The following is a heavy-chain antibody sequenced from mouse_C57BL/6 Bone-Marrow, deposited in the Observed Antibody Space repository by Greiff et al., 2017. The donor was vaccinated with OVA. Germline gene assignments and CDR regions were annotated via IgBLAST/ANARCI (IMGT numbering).Heavy chain of an antibody. Sequence: QVQLQQSGAELARPGASVKLSCKASGYTFTSYGISWVKQRPGQGLEWIGEIYPRSGNTYYNEKFKGKATLTADKSSSTAYMELRSLTSEDSAVYFCARSSTTIVTFDYWGQGTTLTVSS. CDR2: IYPRSGNT. V-gene: IGHV1-81*01. J-gene: IGHJ2*01. D-gene: IGHD2-5*01. CDR3: ARSSTTIVTFDY. CDR1: GYTFTSYG.